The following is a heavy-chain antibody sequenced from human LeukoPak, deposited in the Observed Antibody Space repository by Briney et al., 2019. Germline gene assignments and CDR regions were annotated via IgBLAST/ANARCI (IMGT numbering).Heavy chain of an antibody. Sequence: QPGGSLRLSCAASGFTFSDFPMHWVRQAPGKGLAWVTVMSYHGYNKFYADSVKGRFTISRDNSKNTLYLQMNSLRAEDTAVYYCATAYYYGSGSYYYYGMDVWGQGTTVTVSS. D-gene: IGHD3-10*01. V-gene: IGHV3-30-3*01. CDR3: ATAYYYGSGSYYYYGMDV. CDR2: MSYHGYNK. CDR1: GFTFSDFP. J-gene: IGHJ6*02.